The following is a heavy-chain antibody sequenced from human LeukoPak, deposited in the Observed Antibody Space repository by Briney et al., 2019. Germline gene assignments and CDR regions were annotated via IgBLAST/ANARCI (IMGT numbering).Heavy chain of an antibody. CDR1: GFTFSSSA. CDR3: AKEGGTGTRFDH. CDR2: ISGSGTGT. D-gene: IGHD1-7*01. V-gene: IGHV3-23*01. J-gene: IGHJ4*02. Sequence: GGSLRLSCAASGFTFSSSAMGWVRQAPGKGLYWVSAISGSGTGTYYADSVKGRFTISRDNSKNTLYLQMNSLRAEDTAVYYCAKEGGTGTRFDHWGQGTLVTVSS.